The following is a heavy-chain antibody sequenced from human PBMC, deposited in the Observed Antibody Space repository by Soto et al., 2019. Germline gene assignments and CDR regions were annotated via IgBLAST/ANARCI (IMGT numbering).Heavy chain of an antibody. D-gene: IGHD3-10*01. CDR1: GVTFSNVW. CDR2: IKSNAYGGTI. V-gene: IGHV3-15*01. J-gene: IGHJ4*02. Sequence: EVQLVESGGGLVIPGGSLRLSCAASGVTFSNVWVTWVRQAPGRGLEWVGRIKSNAYGGTIDYAAPVKGRFTISRDDSRNHVAPPKNSLKTEDTAGFPRSSGIRLVGEFWGQGIRVTVSS. CDR3: SSGIRLVGEF.